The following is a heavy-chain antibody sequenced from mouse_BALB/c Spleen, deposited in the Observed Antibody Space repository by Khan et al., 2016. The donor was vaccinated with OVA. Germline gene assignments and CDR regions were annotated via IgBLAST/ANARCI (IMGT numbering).Heavy chain of an antibody. CDR1: GYSITSDYA. V-gene: IGHV3-2*02. D-gene: IGHD1-1*01. CDR2: ISYSGNT. J-gene: IGHJ2*01. Sequence: EVQLQESGPGLVKPSQSLSLTCTVTGYSITSDYAWNWIRQFPGNKLEWMGFISYSGNTNYNPSLKSRISITRDTTKNPFFLQLNSVTIEDTAAYYCARVYGEDFDYWGQGTTLTVSS. CDR3: ARVYGEDFDY.